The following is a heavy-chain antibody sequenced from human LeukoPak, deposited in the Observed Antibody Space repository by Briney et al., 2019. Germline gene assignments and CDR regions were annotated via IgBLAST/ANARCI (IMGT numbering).Heavy chain of an antibody. CDR1: GFTVSSNY. D-gene: IGHD5-18*01. Sequence: PGGSLRLSCAASGFTVSSNYMSWVRQAPGKGLEWVSVIYSGGSTYYADSVKGRFTISRDNSKNTLYLQMNSLRAEDTAVYYCARAMRGYSYIPEHWGQGTLVTVSS. CDR3: ARAMRGYSYIPEH. J-gene: IGHJ4*02. CDR2: IYSGGST. V-gene: IGHV3-53*01.